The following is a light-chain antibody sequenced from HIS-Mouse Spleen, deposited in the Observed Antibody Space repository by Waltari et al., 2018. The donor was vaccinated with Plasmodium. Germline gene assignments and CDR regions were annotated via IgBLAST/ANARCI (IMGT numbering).Light chain of an antibody. CDR1: SSYVGGYNL. CDR2: EGS. CDR3: CSYAGSSTYV. V-gene: IGLV2-23*01. Sequence: QSALTQPASVSGSPGPSITISCTGPSSYVGGYNLVSWYQQHPGTAPKLMIYEGSKRPSGVSNRFSGSKSGNTASLTISGLQAEDEADYYCCSYAGSSTYVFGTGTKVTVL. J-gene: IGLJ1*01.